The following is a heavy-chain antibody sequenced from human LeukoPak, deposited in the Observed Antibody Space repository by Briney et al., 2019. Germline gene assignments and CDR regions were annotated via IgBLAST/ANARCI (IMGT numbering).Heavy chain of an antibody. D-gene: IGHD4-17*01. Sequence: VASVKVSCKASGYTFTSYAMNWVRQAPGQGLEWMEWINTNTGNPTYAQGFTGRFVFSLDTSVSTAYLQISSLKAEDTAVYYCARDGHGDPGGPRNYYYYYYYVDVWGKGTTVTVSS. CDR1: GYTFTSYA. CDR2: INTNTGNP. V-gene: IGHV7-4-1*02. CDR3: ARDGHGDPGGPRNYYYYYYYVDV. J-gene: IGHJ6*03.